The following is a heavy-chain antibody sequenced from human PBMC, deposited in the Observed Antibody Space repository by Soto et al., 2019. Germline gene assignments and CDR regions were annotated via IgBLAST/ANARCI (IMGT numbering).Heavy chain of an antibody. V-gene: IGHV3-48*02. CDR1: GFTFSDSK. CDR2: IDENSKTI. Sequence: EVQLVESGGDLVQPGGSLRLSCVVSGFTFSDSKLNWFRQAPGKGLEWISYIDENSKTIYYADSVKGGFTISRNNAKSTLYLQMNSLRDEDTAVYYCAREDYYDTGGYDGRDYWGQGTLVTVSS. D-gene: IGHD3-22*01. J-gene: IGHJ4*02. CDR3: AREDYYDTGGYDGRDY.